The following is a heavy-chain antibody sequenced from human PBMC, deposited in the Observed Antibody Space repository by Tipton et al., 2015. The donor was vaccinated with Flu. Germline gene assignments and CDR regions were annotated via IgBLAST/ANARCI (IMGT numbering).Heavy chain of an antibody. D-gene: IGHD4-11*01. J-gene: IGHJ4*02. CDR2: INPSGGST. V-gene: IGHV1-46*01. CDR3: ARSLFSNFWDS. CDR1: GYTFTPYY. Sequence: QLVQSGAEVKKPGASVKVSCKASGYTFTPYYMHWVRQAPGQGLEWMGIINPSGGSTSYAQKIQGRVTMTRDTFTSPVYMELSSLRSEDTAVYYCARSLFSNFWDSWGQGTLVTVSS.